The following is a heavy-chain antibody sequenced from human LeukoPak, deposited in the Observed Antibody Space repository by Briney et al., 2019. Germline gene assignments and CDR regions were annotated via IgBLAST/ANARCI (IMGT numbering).Heavy chain of an antibody. Sequence: SETLSLTCTVSGGSISRYYWSWTRQPPRKGLEWIGYIYYSGSTNYNPSLKSRVTISVDTSKNQFSLKLSSVTAEDTAVYYCARDTSGWAPFDYWGQGALGSVSS. CDR2: IYYSGST. CDR3: ARDTSGWAPFDY. V-gene: IGHV4-59*01. J-gene: IGHJ4*02. CDR1: GGSISRYY. D-gene: IGHD6-19*01.